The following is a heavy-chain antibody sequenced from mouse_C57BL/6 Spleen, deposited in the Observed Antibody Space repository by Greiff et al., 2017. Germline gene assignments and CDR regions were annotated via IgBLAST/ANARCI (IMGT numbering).Heavy chain of an antibody. V-gene: IGHV5-4*01. Sequence: EVLLVESGGGLVKPGGSLKLSCAASGFTFSSYAMSWVRQTPDKRLEWVATISDGGSYTYSPDNVKGRFTISRDNAKNNLYLQMSHLKSEDTAMYYCARDGPLFYFDYWGQGTTLTVSS. J-gene: IGHJ2*01. CDR3: ARDGPLFYFDY. CDR2: ISDGGSYT. CDR1: GFTFSSYA.